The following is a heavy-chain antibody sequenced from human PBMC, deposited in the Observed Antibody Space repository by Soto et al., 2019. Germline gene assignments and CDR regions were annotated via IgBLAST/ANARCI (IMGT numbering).Heavy chain of an antibody. V-gene: IGHV3-7*01. CDR1: GFTFSSYW. J-gene: IGHJ3*02. Sequence: EVQLVESGGGLVQPGGSLRLSCAASGFTFSSYWMTWVRQAPGKGLEWVANIKPDGSEKYYVDSVKGRFTVSRDNAKNSLYLQMDSPRAEYTAVYYCARGVTTGVDAFDMWGQGTMVTVSS. CDR3: ARGVTTGVDAFDM. CDR2: IKPDGSEK. D-gene: IGHD3-3*01.